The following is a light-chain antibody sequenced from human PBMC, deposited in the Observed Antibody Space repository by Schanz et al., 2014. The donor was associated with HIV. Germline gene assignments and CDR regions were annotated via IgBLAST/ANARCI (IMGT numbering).Light chain of an antibody. CDR3: SSYTTSSTLV. J-gene: IGLJ2*01. V-gene: IGLV2-14*03. CDR1: SGDVSRYDY. CDR2: DVT. Sequence: QSALTQPAPVSGSLGQSITISCTGTSGDVSRYDYVSWYQQHPGQAPKLLIYDVTYRPSGISNRFSGSKSGYTASLTISGLQVEDEADYYCSSYTTSSTLVFGGGTKVTVL.